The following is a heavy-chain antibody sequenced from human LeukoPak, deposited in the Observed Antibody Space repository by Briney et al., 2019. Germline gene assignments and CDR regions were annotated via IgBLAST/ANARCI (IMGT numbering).Heavy chain of an antibody. CDR1: GYTFTDYY. CDR3: ARANFLYCSSTTCLFDY. D-gene: IGHD2-2*01. Sequence: ASVKVSCKASGYTFTDYYMHWVRQARGQGVEWMGWINLNGGDTNHAQKFQGRVTMTRDTSISTAQMEVSRLQSDDTAVYYCARANFLYCSSTTCLFDYWGQGTLVTVSS. V-gene: IGHV1-2*02. J-gene: IGHJ4*02. CDR2: INLNGGDT.